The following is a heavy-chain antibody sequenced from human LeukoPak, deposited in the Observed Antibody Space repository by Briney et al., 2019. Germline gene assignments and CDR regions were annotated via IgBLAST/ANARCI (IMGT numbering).Heavy chain of an antibody. CDR3: ARVDYDVSTGYQNYFEF. J-gene: IGHJ4*02. D-gene: IGHD3-9*01. CDR2: INSDGSST. Sequence: GGSLRLSCAASGFTFSSYWMHWVRQAPGKGLVWVSRINSDGSSTSYADSVKGRFTISRDNAKNSLYLQMNSLRAEDTAVYYCARVDYDVSTGYQNYFEFWGQGTLVTVSS. V-gene: IGHV3-74*01. CDR1: GFTFSSYW.